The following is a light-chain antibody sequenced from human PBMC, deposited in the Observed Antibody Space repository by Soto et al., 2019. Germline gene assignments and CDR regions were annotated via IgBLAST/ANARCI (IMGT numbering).Light chain of an antibody. V-gene: IGKV1-5*03. CDR2: KAS. Sequence: DIQMTQSPSTLSASVRDRVTITCRASQSISSWLAWYQQKPGKAPKLLIYKASSLESGVPSRFSGSGSGTEFTLTISSLQPDDFATYYCQQYNSYRRTFGQGNKVEIK. J-gene: IGKJ1*01. CDR3: QQYNSYRRT. CDR1: QSISSW.